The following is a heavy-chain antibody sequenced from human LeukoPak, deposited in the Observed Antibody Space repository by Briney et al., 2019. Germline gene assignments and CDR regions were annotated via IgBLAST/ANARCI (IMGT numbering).Heavy chain of an antibody. CDR2: ISGSGSST. Sequence: QPGGSLRLSCAASGFTFSSYAMSWVRQAQGKGLEWVSTISGSGSSTYYADSVKGRFTISRDNSKNTLYLQMNSLRAEDTAIYYCAKHQSDYWEFDYWGQGTLVTVSS. V-gene: IGHV3-23*01. CDR3: AKHQSDYWEFDY. CDR1: GFTFSSYA. D-gene: IGHD5-12*01. J-gene: IGHJ4*02.